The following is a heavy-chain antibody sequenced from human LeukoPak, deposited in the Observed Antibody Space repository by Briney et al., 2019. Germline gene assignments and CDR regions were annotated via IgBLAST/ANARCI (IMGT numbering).Heavy chain of an antibody. J-gene: IGHJ4*02. V-gene: IGHV1-18*01. D-gene: IGHD1-26*01. Sequence: ASVKVSCKASGYSFTTYGISWVRQAPGQGLEWMGWISANNNNTDNVQKLQGRVTMTTDTSTSTAYMELRSLRSDDTAVYYCARWEVGIALDYWGQGTLVTVSS. CDR2: ISANNNNT. CDR1: GYSFTTYG. CDR3: ARWEVGIALDY.